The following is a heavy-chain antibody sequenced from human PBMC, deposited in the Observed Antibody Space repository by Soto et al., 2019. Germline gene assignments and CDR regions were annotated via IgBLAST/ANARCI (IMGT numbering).Heavy chain of an antibody. CDR3: VKGGITMVRGVLFAY. V-gene: IGHV3-64D*06. CDR2: ISNNGGST. D-gene: IGHD3-10*01. J-gene: IGHJ4*02. Sequence: PGGSLRLSCSASGFTFSTYAMHWVRQAPGKGLEYVSAISNNGGSTYYADSVEGRFTISRDNSKNTLYLQMSSLRTADTAIYYCVKGGITMVRGVLFAYWGQGTPVTVPQ. CDR1: GFTFSTYA.